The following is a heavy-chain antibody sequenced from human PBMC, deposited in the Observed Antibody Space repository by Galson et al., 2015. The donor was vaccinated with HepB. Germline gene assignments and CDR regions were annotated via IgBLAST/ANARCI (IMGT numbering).Heavy chain of an antibody. CDR1: GYSFSNYG. V-gene: IGHV1-18*04. Sequence: SVKVSCKASGYSFSNYGINWVRQAPGQGLEWMGWISVYNGKTNYAQKFQGRVTMTTDKSTRNAYMELRRLRSDDTAVYFCARDESTNYYDIRSYNPTDHWGQGTLVTVSS. D-gene: IGHD3-22*01. CDR2: ISVYNGKT. CDR3: ARDESTNYYDIRSYNPTDH. J-gene: IGHJ4*02.